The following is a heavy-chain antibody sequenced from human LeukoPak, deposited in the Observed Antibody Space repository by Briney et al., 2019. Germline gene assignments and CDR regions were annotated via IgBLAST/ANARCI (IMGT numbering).Heavy chain of an antibody. V-gene: IGHV4-34*01. CDR1: GGSFSGYY. CDR3: ARRNFHRYYDSSGYYFNYFDY. D-gene: IGHD3-22*01. J-gene: IGHJ4*02. Sequence: SETLSLTCAVYGGSFSGYYWSWIRQPPGKGLEWIGEINHSGSTNYNPSLKSRVTISVDTSKNQFSLKLSSVTAADTAVYYCARRNFHRYYDSSGYYFNYFDYWGQGTLVTVSS. CDR2: INHSGST.